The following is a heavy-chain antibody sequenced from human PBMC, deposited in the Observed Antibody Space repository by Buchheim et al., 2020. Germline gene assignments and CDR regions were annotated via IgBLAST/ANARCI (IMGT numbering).Heavy chain of an antibody. J-gene: IGHJ6*02. CDR2: ISYDGSNK. V-gene: IGHV3-30-3*01. Sequence: QVQLVESGGGVVQPGRSLRLSCAASGFTFSSYAMHWVRQAPGKGLEWVAVISYDGSNKYYADSVKGRFTISRDNSKNTLYLQMNSLRAEDTAVYYCARVIPHPPLVSDYYYGMDVWGQGTTVTVSS. CDR3: ARVIPHPPLVSDYYYGMDV. CDR1: GFTFSSYA. D-gene: IGHD2-21*01.